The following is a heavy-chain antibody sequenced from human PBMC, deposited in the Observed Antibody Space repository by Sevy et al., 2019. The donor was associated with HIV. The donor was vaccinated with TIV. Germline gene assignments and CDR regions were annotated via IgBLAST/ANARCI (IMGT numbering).Heavy chain of an antibody. J-gene: IGHJ6*02. CDR1: GFTFDDYA. CDR2: ISWDGGST. V-gene: IGHV3-43D*03. D-gene: IGHD6-13*01. Sequence: GGSLRLSCAVSGFTFDDYAMHWVRQAPGKGLEWVSLISWDGGSTYYADSVKGRFTISRDNSKNSLYLQMNSLRAEDTALYYCAKPYRIAVAGDYYYSGMDVWGQGITVTVSS. CDR3: AKPYRIAVAGDYYYSGMDV.